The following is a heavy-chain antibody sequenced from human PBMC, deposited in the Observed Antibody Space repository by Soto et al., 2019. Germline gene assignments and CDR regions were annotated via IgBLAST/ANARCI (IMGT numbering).Heavy chain of an antibody. D-gene: IGHD3-10*01. V-gene: IGHV4-59*01. CDR2: IYYSGST. Sequence: SETLSLTCTVSGGSISSYYWSWIRQPPGKGLEWIGYIYYSGSTNYNPSLKSRVTISVDTSKNQFSLKLSSVTAADTAMYYCASIDYGSGSYYNGGYFDYWGQGTLVTVSS. CDR1: GGSISSYY. CDR3: ASIDYGSGSYYNGGYFDY. J-gene: IGHJ4*02.